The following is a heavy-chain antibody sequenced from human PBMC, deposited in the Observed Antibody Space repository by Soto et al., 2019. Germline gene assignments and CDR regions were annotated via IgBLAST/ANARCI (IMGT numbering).Heavy chain of an antibody. V-gene: IGHV3-23*01. D-gene: IGHD3-10*01. Sequence: EVQLLESGGGLVQPGESLRLSCAASGFTFSSYAMSWVRQAPGKGLEWVSAISGSGGSTYYADSVKGRFTISRDNSKKALYLQMNSLRAEDTPVYYCAKASGWFGEFDYWGQGTLVTVSS. CDR2: ISGSGGST. CDR3: AKASGWFGEFDY. J-gene: IGHJ4*02. CDR1: GFTFSSYA.